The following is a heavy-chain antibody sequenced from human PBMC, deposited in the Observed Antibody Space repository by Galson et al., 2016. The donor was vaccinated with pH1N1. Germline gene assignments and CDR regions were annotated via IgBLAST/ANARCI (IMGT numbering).Heavy chain of an antibody. CDR1: GTSISSGSYY. J-gene: IGHJ4*02. CDR3: ARGRSPARLYY. D-gene: IGHD2-2*01. Sequence: TLSLTCTVSGTSISSGSYYWSWIRQPAGKGLEWIGHIHTSGSTNYNPSLKSRVTISVDTSKNQFSLKVSSVTAADTAVYYCARGRSPARLYYWGQGTLVTVSS. CDR2: IHTSGST. V-gene: IGHV4-61*09.